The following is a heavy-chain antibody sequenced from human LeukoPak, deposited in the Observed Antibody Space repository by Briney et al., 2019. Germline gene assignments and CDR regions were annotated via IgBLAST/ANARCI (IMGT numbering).Heavy chain of an antibody. CDR3: AREKSWETEFDY. CDR1: GGTFSSYA. J-gene: IGHJ4*02. Sequence: SVKVSCKASGGTFSSYAISWVRQAPGQGLEWMGGIIPIFGTANYAQKFQGRVTITTDESTSTAYMELSSLRSEDTAVYYCAREKSWETEFDYWGQGTLVTDSS. D-gene: IGHD1-14*01. V-gene: IGHV1-69*05. CDR2: IIPIFGTA.